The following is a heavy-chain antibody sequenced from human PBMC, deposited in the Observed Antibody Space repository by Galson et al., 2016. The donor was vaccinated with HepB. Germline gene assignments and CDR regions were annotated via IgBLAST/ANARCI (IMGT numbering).Heavy chain of an antibody. CDR3: ARGNDHGTGAFGI. CDR2: IYSGGDT. Sequence: SLRLSCAASGFIVSSNYMSWVRQAPGKGLEWVSIIYSGGDTYYADSVKGRFTISRDTLRNTLYVQMNSLRAEDTAVYYCARGNDHGTGAFGIWGQGTMVTVSS. D-gene: IGHD1-1*01. V-gene: IGHV3-66*01. J-gene: IGHJ3*02. CDR1: GFIVSSNY.